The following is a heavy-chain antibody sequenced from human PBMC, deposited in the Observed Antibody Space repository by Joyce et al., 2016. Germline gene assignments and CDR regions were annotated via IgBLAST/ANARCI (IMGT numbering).Heavy chain of an antibody. J-gene: IGHJ4*02. CDR1: GYTFTSFY. V-gene: IGHV1-46*01. CDR3: ARGESAMAGIDS. D-gene: IGHD5-18*01. Sequence: QVQLVQSGAEVKKPGASVKISCTTSGYTFTSFYIHWVRQAPGKGLEWVGIINPNGGSTSYAGKFQGRVTLTRDTSTSTGDMDVGSLRSEDTAMYYCARGESAMAGIDSWGQGTLVTVSS. CDR2: INPNGGST.